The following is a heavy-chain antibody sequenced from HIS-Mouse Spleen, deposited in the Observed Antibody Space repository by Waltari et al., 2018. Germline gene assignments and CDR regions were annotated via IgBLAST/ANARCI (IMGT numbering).Heavy chain of an antibody. CDR2: IKQDGSEK. Sequence: GLEWVVNIKQDGSEKYYVDSVKGRFTISRDNAKNSLYLQMNSLRAEDTAVYYCAREGDSGSYFDYWGQGTLVTVSS. D-gene: IGHD1-26*01. CDR3: AREGDSGSYFDY. V-gene: IGHV3-7*01. J-gene: IGHJ4*02.